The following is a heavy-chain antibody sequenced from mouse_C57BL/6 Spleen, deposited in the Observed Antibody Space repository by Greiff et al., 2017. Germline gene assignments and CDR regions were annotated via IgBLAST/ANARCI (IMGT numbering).Heavy chain of an antibody. CDR2: IHPNSGST. CDR3: AREAQDSSGYDY. CDR1: GYTFTSYW. V-gene: IGHV1-64*01. D-gene: IGHD3-2*02. Sequence: QVQLQQPGAELVKPGASVKLSCKASGYTFTSYWMHWVKQRPGQGLEWIGMIHPNSGSTNYNEKFKSKATLTVDQSSSTAYMQLSSLTSEDSAVYYCAREAQDSSGYDYWGQGTTLTVSS. J-gene: IGHJ2*01.